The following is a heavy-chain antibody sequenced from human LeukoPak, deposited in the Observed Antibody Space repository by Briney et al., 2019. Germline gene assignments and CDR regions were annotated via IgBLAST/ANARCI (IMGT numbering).Heavy chain of an antibody. CDR3: ARGGVDCSGGSCPKSWFDP. Sequence: ASVKVSCKASGYTFTSYGISWVRQAPGQGLEWMGWISAYNGNTNYAQKLQGRVTMTTDTSTSTACMELRSLRSDDTAVYYCARGGVDCSGGSCPKSWFDPWGQGTLVTVSS. V-gene: IGHV1-18*01. CDR2: ISAYNGNT. J-gene: IGHJ5*02. CDR1: GYTFTSYG. D-gene: IGHD2-15*01.